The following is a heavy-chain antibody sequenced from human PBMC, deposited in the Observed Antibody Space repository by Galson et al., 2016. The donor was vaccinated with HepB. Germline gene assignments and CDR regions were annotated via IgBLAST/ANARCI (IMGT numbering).Heavy chain of an antibody. CDR2: INHRGRT. CDR3: ASLLGYCSGGNCYFP. V-gene: IGHV4-4*02. D-gene: IGHD2-15*01. J-gene: IGHJ3*01. Sequence: SETLSLTCAVSGDSISNFNWWNWVRQPPGKGPEWIGEINHRGRTNYNPSLKSRVTISVDMFKNQLSLELSSVTAADTAIYYCASLLGYCSGGNCYFPWGQGTKVTVS. CDR1: GDSISNFNW.